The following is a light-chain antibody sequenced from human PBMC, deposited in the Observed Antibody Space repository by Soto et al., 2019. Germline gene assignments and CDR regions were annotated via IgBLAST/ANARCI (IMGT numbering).Light chain of an antibody. Sequence: EIVMTQYPATLSVSPGERATLSCRASQSVNINLAWYQQRPGQAPRVLIYAASTRATGVPDRFSGSGSGTDFTLTITSLQAEDVATYYCHQYLTNSWTFGQGTKVDIK. CDR1: QSVNIN. CDR3: HQYLTNSWT. J-gene: IGKJ1*01. V-gene: IGKV3-15*01. CDR2: AAS.